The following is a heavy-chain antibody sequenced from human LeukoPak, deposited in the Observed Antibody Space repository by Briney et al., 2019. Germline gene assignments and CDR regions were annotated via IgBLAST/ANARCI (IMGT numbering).Heavy chain of an antibody. Sequence: SETLSLTCTVSGGSISSYYWSWIRQPPGKGLEWIGYIYYSGSTNYNPSLKSRVTISVDTSKNQFSLKLSSVTAADTAVYYCAXXXXXXXXXXXXXSGYYFDYWGQGTLVTVSS. CDR3: AXXXXXXXXXXXXXSGYYFDY. D-gene: IGHD3-22*01. CDR1: GGSISSYY. V-gene: IGHV4-59*01. J-gene: IGHJ4*02. CDR2: IYYSGST.